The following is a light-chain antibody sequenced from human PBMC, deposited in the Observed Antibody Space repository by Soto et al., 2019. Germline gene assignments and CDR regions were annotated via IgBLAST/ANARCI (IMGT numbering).Light chain of an antibody. CDR2: GSS. V-gene: IGKV3-20*01. CDR3: HQYGSSPPYT. CDR1: QSVSNNY. Sequence: EIVLTQSPGTLSLSPGERATLSCRASQSVSNNYIAWYQQKPGQAPRLLIFGSSARATGIPDRFSGSGSGTDFTLTISRLEPEDFAVYYCHQYGSSPPYTFGQGTNLEI. J-gene: IGKJ2*01.